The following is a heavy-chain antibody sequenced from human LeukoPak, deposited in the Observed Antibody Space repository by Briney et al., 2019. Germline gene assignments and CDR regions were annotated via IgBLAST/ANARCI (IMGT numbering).Heavy chain of an antibody. Sequence: ASVKVCCKASGYTLTSFGISWVRQAPGQGLEWMGWISAYNGNTNYAQKLQGRVTMTTDTSTSTAYMELRSLRSDDTAVYYCARAGNWNDALDWFDPWGQGTLVTVSS. D-gene: IGHD1-1*01. CDR3: ARAGNWNDALDWFDP. J-gene: IGHJ5*02. V-gene: IGHV1-18*01. CDR2: ISAYNGNT. CDR1: GYTLTSFG.